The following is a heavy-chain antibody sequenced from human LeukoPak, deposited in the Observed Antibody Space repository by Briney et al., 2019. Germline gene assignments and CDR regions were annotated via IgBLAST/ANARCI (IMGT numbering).Heavy chain of an antibody. CDR2: IYTSGST. CDR3: ARVLWFGEWNWYFDL. V-gene: IGHV4-4*07. J-gene: IGHJ2*01. D-gene: IGHD3-10*01. Sequence: PSETLSLTCTVPGGSISSYYWSWIRQPAGKGLEWIGRIYTSGSTNYNPSLKSRVTMSVDTSKNQFSLKLSSVTAADTAVYYCARVLWFGEWNWYFDLWGRGTLVTVSS. CDR1: GGSISSYY.